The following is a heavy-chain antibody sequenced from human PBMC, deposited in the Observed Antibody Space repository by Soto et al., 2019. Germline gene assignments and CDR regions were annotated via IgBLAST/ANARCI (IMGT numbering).Heavy chain of an antibody. Sequence: EVQLVESGGGLVQPGGSLRLSCAASGFTFSSYEMNWVRQAPGKGLEWVSYISSSGSALYYADSVKGRFTISRDNAKNSLYLKMNSLRAEDTAVYYCAPIPAYGDYVRDPFDYWGQGTLVTVSS. CDR1: GFTFSSYE. V-gene: IGHV3-48*03. J-gene: IGHJ4*02. CDR3: APIPAYGDYVRDPFDY. CDR2: ISSSGSAL. D-gene: IGHD4-17*01.